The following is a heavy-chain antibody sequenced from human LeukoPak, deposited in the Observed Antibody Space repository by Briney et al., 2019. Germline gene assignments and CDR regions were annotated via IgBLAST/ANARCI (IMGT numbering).Heavy chain of an antibody. CDR2: ISYDGSNK. J-gene: IGHJ4*02. Sequence: PGGSLRLSCAASGFTFSSYAMHWVRQAPGKGLEWVAVISYDGSNKYYADSVKGRFTISRDNSKNTLYLQMNSLRAEDTAVYYCAKTSSEYGDHDFDYWGQGTLVTVSS. CDR1: GFTFSSYA. V-gene: IGHV3-30-3*02. D-gene: IGHD4-17*01. CDR3: AKTSSEYGDHDFDY.